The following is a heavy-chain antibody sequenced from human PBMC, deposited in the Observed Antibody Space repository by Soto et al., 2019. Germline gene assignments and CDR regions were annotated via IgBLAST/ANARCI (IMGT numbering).Heavy chain of an antibody. CDR2: ISVSGAT. J-gene: IGHJ4*02. V-gene: IGHV3-23*01. CDR1: GFNFGSCA. Sequence: EVQLLESGGGLVQPGESQRLSCVASGFNFGSCAMGWVRQPPGKGLEWVSAISVSGATYYADSVKGRFTISRDNSKNTRSLQMDSLRVEDTATYYCAKGGTATMRVGFDYWGRGMVVTVSS. CDR3: AKGGTATMRVGFDY. D-gene: IGHD1-1*01.